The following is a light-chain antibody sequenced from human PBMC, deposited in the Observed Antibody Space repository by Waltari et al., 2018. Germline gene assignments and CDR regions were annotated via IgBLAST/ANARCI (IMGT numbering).Light chain of an antibody. Sequence: PGTPPWCLLYNKQDSEKEQASGVPCRFSGSKDASANAGILLLSGLQSEDEADYYLMFWPSNVWVFGGGTKLAVL. CDR2: NKQDSEK. CDR3: MFWPSNVWV. J-gene: IGLJ3*02. V-gene: IGLV5-37*01.